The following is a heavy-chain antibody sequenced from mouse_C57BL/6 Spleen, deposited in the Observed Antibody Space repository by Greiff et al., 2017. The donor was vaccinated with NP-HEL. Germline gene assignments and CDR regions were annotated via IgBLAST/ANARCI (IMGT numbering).Heavy chain of an antibody. D-gene: IGHD2-4*01. CDR3: ARDYDYDGGNYCAMDY. Sequence: QVQLQQSGAELARPGASVKLSCKASGYTFTSYGISWVKQRTGQGLEWIGEIYPRSGNTYYNEKFKGKATLTADKSSSTAYMELRSLTSEDSAVYFCARDYDYDGGNYCAMDYWGQGTSVTVSS. CDR2: IYPRSGNT. CDR1: GYTFTSYG. J-gene: IGHJ4*01. V-gene: IGHV1-81*01.